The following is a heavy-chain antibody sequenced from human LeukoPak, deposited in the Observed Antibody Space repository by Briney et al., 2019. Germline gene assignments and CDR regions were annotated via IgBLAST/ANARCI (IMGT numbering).Heavy chain of an antibody. CDR2: INHSGST. V-gene: IGHV4-34*01. D-gene: IGHD3-22*01. Sequence: SETLSLTCAVYGGSFSGYYWSWLRQPPGKGLEWIGEINHSGSTNYNPSLKSRVIMSVDTSKSQFSLKLSTVTAADTAVYYCARTEASYDSSGSHSDWGQGTLVTVSS. J-gene: IGHJ4*02. CDR1: GGSFSGYY. CDR3: ARTEASYDSSGSHSD.